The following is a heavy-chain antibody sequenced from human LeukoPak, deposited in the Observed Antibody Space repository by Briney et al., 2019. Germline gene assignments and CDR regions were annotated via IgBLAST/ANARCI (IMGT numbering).Heavy chain of an antibody. J-gene: IGHJ4*02. CDR2: IIPIFGTA. D-gene: IGHD4-17*01. V-gene: IGHV1-69*06. CDR3: AGSGTVISYYFDY. CDR1: GGTFSSYA. Sequence: EASVKVSCKASGGTFSSYAISWVRQAPGQGFEWMGGIIPIFGTANYAQKFQGRVTITADKSTSTAYMELSSLRSEDTAVYYCAGSGTVISYYFDYWGQGTLVTVSS.